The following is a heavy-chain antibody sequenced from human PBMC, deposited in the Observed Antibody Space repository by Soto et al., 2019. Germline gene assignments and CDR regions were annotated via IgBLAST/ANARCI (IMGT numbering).Heavy chain of an antibody. CDR3: ANGGEVGREDYYYYGLDV. Sequence: QPGGSLRLSCGASGFIFNKYGMHWVRQAPGKGLEWVAFISNDGTTKYYGDSVKGRFTISRDNSKNKQYLQMHSLRGEDTAVYYCANGGEVGREDYYYYGLDVWGQGTTVTVSS. D-gene: IGHD3-3*01. V-gene: IGHV3-30*18. J-gene: IGHJ6*02. CDR2: ISNDGTTK. CDR1: GFIFNKYG.